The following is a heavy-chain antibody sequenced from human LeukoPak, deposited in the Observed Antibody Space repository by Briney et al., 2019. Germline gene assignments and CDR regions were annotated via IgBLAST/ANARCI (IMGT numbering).Heavy chain of an antibody. CDR1: GFTFNYCA. D-gene: IGHD5-18*01. V-gene: IGHV3-23*01. Sequence: GGSLRLSCAASGFTFNYCAMSWVRQAPGKGLEWVSGIRDNEGTTYYTDSVKGRFTISRDNTKNTVYLQMNNLRADDTAVYFCARHDSFIPYWGQGTLVTVSS. J-gene: IGHJ4*02. CDR2: IRDNEGTT. CDR3: ARHDSFIPY.